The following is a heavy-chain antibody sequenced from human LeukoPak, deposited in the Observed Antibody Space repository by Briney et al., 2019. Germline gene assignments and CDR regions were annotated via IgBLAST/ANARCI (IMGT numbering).Heavy chain of an antibody. Sequence: GGSLRLSCAASGFTFSSYTMNWVRQAPGKGLEWVSISGSGGDTYYADSVKGRFTISRDNSKNTLYLQMNSLRAEDTAVYYCAKARGATYGTYYFDYWGQGTLVTVSS. CDR3: AKARGATYGTYYFDY. CDR1: GFTFSSYT. J-gene: IGHJ4*02. CDR2: SGSGGDT. D-gene: IGHD4/OR15-4a*01. V-gene: IGHV3-23*01.